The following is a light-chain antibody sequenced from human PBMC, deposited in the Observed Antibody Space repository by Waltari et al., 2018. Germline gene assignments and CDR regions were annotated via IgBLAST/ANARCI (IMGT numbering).Light chain of an antibody. V-gene: IGLV2-18*02. CDR2: EVS. CDR1: SSDVGSYNP. Sequence: QSALTQPPSESGSPGQSVTIPCTGTSSDVGSYNPVSWYQQSPGTAPKHMIYEVSNRPSGVPDRFSGSKSGNTASLTISGLQAEDEADYYCSSYTSSNTWVFGGGTKLTVL. CDR3: SSYTSSNTWV. J-gene: IGLJ3*02.